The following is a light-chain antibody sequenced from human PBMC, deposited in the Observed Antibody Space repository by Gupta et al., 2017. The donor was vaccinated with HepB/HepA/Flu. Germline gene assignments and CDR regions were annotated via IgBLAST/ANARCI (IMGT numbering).Light chain of an antibody. J-gene: IGKJ4*01. CDR3: QQLRGYPLT. Sequence: DIQLTQSPSFLSASVGDRVTITCRASQGIDSSLVWYQQIPGKAPKVLIFSASTLQSGVPLRFSGSGSGTEFTLTISSLQPEDFATYFCQQLRGYPLTFGGGTKVEI. V-gene: IGKV1-9*01. CDR2: SAS. CDR1: QGIDSS.